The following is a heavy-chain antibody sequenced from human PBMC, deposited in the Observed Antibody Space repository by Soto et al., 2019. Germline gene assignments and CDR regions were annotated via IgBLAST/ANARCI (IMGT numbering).Heavy chain of an antibody. CDR1: GGSISSYY. Sequence: SETLSLTCTVSGGSISSYYWSWIRQPPGKGLEWIGYIYYSGSTFYNPSLKSRATISRDTSKNQFSLKLSSVTAADTANYYCTKSRYYDSSGVDYWGQGTLVTVS. V-gene: IGHV4-59*06. CDR3: TKSRYYDSSGVDY. CDR2: IYYSGST. J-gene: IGHJ4*02. D-gene: IGHD3-22*01.